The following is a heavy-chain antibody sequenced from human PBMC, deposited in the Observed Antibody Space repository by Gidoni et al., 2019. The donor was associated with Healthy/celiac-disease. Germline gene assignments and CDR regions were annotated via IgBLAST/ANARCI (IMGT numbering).Heavy chain of an antibody. Sequence: QLQLQESGPGLVKHSETLSLTCTVSGGSISSSSYSWGWIRQPPGKGLQWIGSIYYIGSTYYNPSRKSRVTISVDTSKNQFSLKLSSVTAADTAVYYCARRVLDYDILTGYGDVGMDVWGQGTTVTVSS. J-gene: IGHJ6*02. CDR2: IYYIGST. CDR1: GGSISSSSYS. CDR3: ARRVLDYDILTGYGDVGMDV. D-gene: IGHD3-9*01. V-gene: IGHV4-39*01.